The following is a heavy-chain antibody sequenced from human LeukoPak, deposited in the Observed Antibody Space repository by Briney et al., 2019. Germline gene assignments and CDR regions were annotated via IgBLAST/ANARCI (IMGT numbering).Heavy chain of an antibody. J-gene: IGHJ5*02. D-gene: IGHD2-15*01. Sequence: PSETLSLTCTVSGVSISSYYWNWIRQPAGKGLEWIGRIYSSGNTNYNASLKSRVTMSVDTSKNQFSLKLTSLTAADTAVYYCARDRGYCNGGSSYGWFDPWGQGTLVTVSS. CDR1: GVSISSYY. CDR2: IYSSGNT. V-gene: IGHV4-4*07. CDR3: ARDRGYCNGGSSYGWFDP.